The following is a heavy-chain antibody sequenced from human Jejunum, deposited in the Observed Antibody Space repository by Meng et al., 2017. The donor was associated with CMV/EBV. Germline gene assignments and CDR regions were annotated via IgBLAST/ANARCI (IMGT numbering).Heavy chain of an antibody. D-gene: IGHD2-8*01. CDR1: GYTFTGYY. J-gene: IGHJ5*02. Sequence: ASGYTFTGYYMHWLRQAPGQGLEWMGWINPNSGGTNYALKFQGRVTMTRDTSISTAYVELNRLRSDDTAIYYCARARPYLNWFDPWGQGTLVTVSS. V-gene: IGHV1-2*02. CDR2: INPNSGGT. CDR3: ARARPYLNWFDP.